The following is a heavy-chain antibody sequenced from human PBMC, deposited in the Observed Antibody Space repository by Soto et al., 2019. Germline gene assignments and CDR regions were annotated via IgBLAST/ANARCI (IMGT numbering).Heavy chain of an antibody. J-gene: IGHJ5*02. V-gene: IGHV1-18*04. CDR3: ARDPTGGWQQLSWFDP. D-gene: IGHD6-13*01. CDR2: ISAYNGNT. CDR1: GYTFTSYG. Sequence: QVQLVQSGAEVKKPGASVKVSYKASGYTFTSYGISWVRQAPGQGLEWMGWISAYNGNTNYAQKLQGRVTMTTDTSTSTAYMELRSLRSDDTAVYYCARDPTGGWQQLSWFDPWGQGTLVTVSS.